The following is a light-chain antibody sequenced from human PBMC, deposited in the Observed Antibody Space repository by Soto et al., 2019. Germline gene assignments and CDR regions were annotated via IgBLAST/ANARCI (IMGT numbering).Light chain of an antibody. J-gene: IGKJ4*01. CDR1: QSVSSS. Sequence: EIVLTQSPGTLSLSPGERATLSCRASQSVSSSLAWYQQKPGQAPRLLIYDTSNRATDIPPRFSGSGSGTDFTLTISSLEPEDFATYYCQQLNTYPLTYGGGTKVDIK. CDR2: DTS. CDR3: QQLNTYPLT. V-gene: IGKV3-11*01.